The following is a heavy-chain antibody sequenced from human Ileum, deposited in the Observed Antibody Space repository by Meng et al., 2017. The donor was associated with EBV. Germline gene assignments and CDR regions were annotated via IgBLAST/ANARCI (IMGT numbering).Heavy chain of an antibody. CDR1: GYTFAGYY. J-gene: IGHJ4*02. V-gene: IGHV1-2*06. CDR3: ASGERYVFGFDY. CDR2: IKPNSCST. D-gene: IGHD3-10*01. Sequence: QLRLCGVEVKSAGASVTVSRKASGYTFAGYYMHWVRQDTRQGREWMGRIKPNSCSTNSSQKSQGRGTMTRDTSISTDYLELSMLSSDDTAVYYCASGERYVFGFDYWGQGTLVTVSS.